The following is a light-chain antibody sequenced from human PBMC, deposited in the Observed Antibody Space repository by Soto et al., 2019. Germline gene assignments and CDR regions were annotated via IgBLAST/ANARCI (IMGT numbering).Light chain of an antibody. CDR2: GNS. V-gene: IGLV1-40*01. Sequence: QSVLTQPPSVSGAPGQRVTISCTGSSSNIGAGYHVHWYQHLPGTAPKLLIYGNSNRPSGVPDRFTGSKSDTSASLAITGLPAEDEGDYSCQSYASTLSGWVFGGGTKLTVL. CDR3: QSYASTLSGWV. CDR1: SSNIGAGYH. J-gene: IGLJ3*02.